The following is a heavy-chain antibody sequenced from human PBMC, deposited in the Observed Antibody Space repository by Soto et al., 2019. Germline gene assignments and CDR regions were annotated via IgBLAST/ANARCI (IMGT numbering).Heavy chain of an antibody. CDR2: IYYSGST. CDR1: GGSISSYY. J-gene: IGHJ4*02. V-gene: IGHV4-59*08. CDR3: ATMGTPVTGLYYFDY. Sequence: PSETLSLTCTVSGGSISSYYWSWIRQPPGKGLEWIGYIYYSGSTNYSASLRSRVSISVDTSKNQFSLDLSSVTAADTAVYYCATMGTPVTGLYYFDYWGQGTLVTVSS. D-gene: IGHD4-17*01.